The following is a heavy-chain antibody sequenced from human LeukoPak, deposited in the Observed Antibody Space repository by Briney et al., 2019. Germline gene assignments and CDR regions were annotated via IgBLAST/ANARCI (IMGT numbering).Heavy chain of an antibody. D-gene: IGHD4-17*01. V-gene: IGHV3-48*04. J-gene: IGHJ3*02. CDR3: ARVRRATVTSFHAFDI. Sequence: GGSLRLSCAASGFTFSSYAMSWVRQAPGKGLEWVSYISSSSSTIYYADSVKGRFTISRDNAKNSLYLQMNSLRAEDTAVYYRARVRRATVTSFHAFDIWGQGTMVTVSS. CDR2: ISSSSSTI. CDR1: GFTFSSYA.